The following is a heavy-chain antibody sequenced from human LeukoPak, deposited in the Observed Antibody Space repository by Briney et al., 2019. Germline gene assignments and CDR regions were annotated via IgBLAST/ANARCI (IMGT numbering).Heavy chain of an antibody. J-gene: IGHJ3*02. CDR2: TYYRSKWYN. CDR3: ARHSPLGVVVTEKKHAFDI. D-gene: IGHD2-21*02. CDR1: GDSVSSNSAA. V-gene: IGHV6-1*01. Sequence: SQTLSLTCAISGDSVSSNSAAWNWIRQSPSRGLEWLGRTYYRSKWYNDYAVSVKSRITINPDTSKNQFSLQLNSVTAADTAVYYCARHSPLGVVVTEKKHAFDIWGQGTMVTVSS.